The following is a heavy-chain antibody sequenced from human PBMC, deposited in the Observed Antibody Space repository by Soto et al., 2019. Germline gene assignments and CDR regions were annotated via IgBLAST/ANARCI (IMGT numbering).Heavy chain of an antibody. CDR1: GFTFSSYA. Sequence: VQLVESGGGVVQPGRSLRLSCAASGFTFSSYAMHWVRQAPGKGLEWVAVISYDGSNKYYADSVKGRFTISRDNSKNTLYLQMNSLRAEDTAVYYCARDPVLGGNSRNAFDIWGQGTMVTVSS. CDR2: ISYDGSNK. CDR3: ARDPVLGGNSRNAFDI. D-gene: IGHD2-21*02. V-gene: IGHV3-30-3*01. J-gene: IGHJ3*02.